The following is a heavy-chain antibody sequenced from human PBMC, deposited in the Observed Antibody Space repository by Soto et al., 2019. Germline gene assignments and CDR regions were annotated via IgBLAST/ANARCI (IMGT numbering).Heavy chain of an antibody. J-gene: IGHJ4*02. CDR1: GFVVSTSY. V-gene: IGHV3-66*01. Sequence: EVQLVESGGGLVQPGGSLRLSCAASGFVVSTSYISWVRQAPGKGLEWVSIIHNAGSTYYADSVRGRFTVSRDDSKNTLYLEILSLRAEDTAVYYCARDSYTRYWGQGTLVTVSA. D-gene: IGHD4-4*01. CDR2: IHNAGST. CDR3: ARDSYTRY.